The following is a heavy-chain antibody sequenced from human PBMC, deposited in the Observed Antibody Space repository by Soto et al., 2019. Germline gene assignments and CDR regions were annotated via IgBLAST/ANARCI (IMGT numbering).Heavy chain of an antibody. CDR1: GYAFTTYG. CDR3: ARGRYVDY. V-gene: IGHV1-18*01. Sequence: QVHLVQSGAEVKKPGASVKVSCQASGYAFTTYGITWVRQAPGQGLEWMGWISAHNGNTNYAQKLQGRVTVTRDTSTRTAYMELRSLSSDDTAVYYCARGRYVDYWGQGALVTVSS. CDR2: ISAHNGNT. D-gene: IGHD1-1*01. J-gene: IGHJ4*02.